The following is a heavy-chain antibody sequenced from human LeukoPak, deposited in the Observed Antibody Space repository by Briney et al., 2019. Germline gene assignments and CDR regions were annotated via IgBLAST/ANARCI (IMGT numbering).Heavy chain of an antibody. CDR3: ARAAGFQPYWYFDL. V-gene: IGHV4-34*01. J-gene: IGHJ2*01. D-gene: IGHD1-14*01. Sequence: SETLSLTCAVYGGSFSGYYWSWIRQPPGKGLEWIGEINHSGSTNYNPSLKSRVTISVDTSKNQFSLELSSVTAADTAVYYCARAAGFQPYWYFDLWGRGTLVTVSS. CDR2: INHSGST. CDR1: GGSFSGYY.